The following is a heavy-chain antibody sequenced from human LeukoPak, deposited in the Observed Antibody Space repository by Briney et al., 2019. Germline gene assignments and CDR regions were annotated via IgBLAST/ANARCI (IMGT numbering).Heavy chain of an antibody. CDR2: IIPIFGTA. CDR1: GGTFSSYA. V-gene: IGHV1-69*05. Sequence: SVKVSCKASGGTFSSYAISWVRQAPGQGLEWMGGIIPIFGTADYAQKFQGRVTITTDESTSTAYMELSSLRSEDTAVYYCARGQVGATGWFDPWGQGTLVTVSS. D-gene: IGHD1-26*01. J-gene: IGHJ5*02. CDR3: ARGQVGATGWFDP.